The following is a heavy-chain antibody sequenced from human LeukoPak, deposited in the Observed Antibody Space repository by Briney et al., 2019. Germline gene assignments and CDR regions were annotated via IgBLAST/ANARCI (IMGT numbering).Heavy chain of an antibody. Sequence: SLRLSCATSGFTFHDHAMHWVRQVPGKGLEWVSSINWNSANTAYTDSVKGRFIISRDNARKSLYLQMDSLRAEDTALYFCVRGRNIAAAGTVYFDYWGQGALVTVSS. V-gene: IGHV3-9*01. CDR3: VRGRNIAAAGTVYFDY. D-gene: IGHD6-13*01. CDR2: INWNSANT. J-gene: IGHJ4*02. CDR1: GFTFHDHA.